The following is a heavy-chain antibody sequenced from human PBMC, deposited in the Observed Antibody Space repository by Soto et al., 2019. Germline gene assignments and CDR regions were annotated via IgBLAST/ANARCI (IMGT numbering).Heavy chain of an antibody. CDR1: GGSISSSNW. Sequence: QVQLQESGPGLVKPSGTLSLTCAVSGGSISSSNWWSWVRQPTGKGLEWIGEIYHSGSTNYNPSLKSRVTIAGDKSKNQLSLKRSSVTAADTTVYYCARRAADIAVVVAAQYRYCDRSVRRTLVTVSS. J-gene: IGHJ2*01. D-gene: IGHD2-15*01. CDR2: IYHSGST. CDR3: ARRAADIAVVVAAQYRYCDR. V-gene: IGHV4-4*02.